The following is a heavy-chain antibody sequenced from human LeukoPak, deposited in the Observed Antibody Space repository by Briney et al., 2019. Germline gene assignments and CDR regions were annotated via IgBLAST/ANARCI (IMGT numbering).Heavy chain of an antibody. Sequence: GESLKISCKGSGYSFTSYWIAWVRQMPGKGLQWMGFVYPGDSDTRYSPSFQGQVTISADKSISTASLQWSSLQASDTAMYYCVRLNRDYDDSRYFDYWGQGTLVTVSS. CDR1: GYSFTSYW. J-gene: IGHJ4*02. CDR2: VYPGDSDT. CDR3: VRLNRDYDDSRYFDY. V-gene: IGHV5-51*01. D-gene: IGHD4-17*01.